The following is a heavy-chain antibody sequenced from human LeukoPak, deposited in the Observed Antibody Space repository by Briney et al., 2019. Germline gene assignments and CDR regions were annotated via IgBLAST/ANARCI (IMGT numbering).Heavy chain of an antibody. Sequence: SETLSLTCTVSGGSISSGGYYWSWIRQHPGKGLEWIGYIYYSGSTYYNPSLKSRVTISVDTSKNQFSLKLSSVTAADTAVYYCARGGYPRYSSGWYRFDYFDYWGQGTLVTVSS. V-gene: IGHV4-31*03. CDR2: IYYSGST. D-gene: IGHD6-19*01. CDR1: GGSISSGGYY. CDR3: ARGGYPRYSSGWYRFDYFDY. J-gene: IGHJ4*02.